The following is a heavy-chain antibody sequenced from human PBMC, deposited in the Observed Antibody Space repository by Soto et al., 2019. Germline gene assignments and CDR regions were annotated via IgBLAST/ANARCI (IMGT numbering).Heavy chain of an antibody. J-gene: IGHJ5*02. CDR1: GFTFSNYV. V-gene: IGHV3-23*01. D-gene: IGHD2-2*01. CDR3: ATAYRTSCSTTRCPFDP. CDR2: ISGSGGNT. Sequence: EVQLLESGGGLVQPGGSLRLSCAASGFTFSNYVMTWVRQAPGKGLEWVSGISGSGGNTYYADSVKGRFTISRDNSKNTLYLQMNSLRAEDTAVYYCATAYRTSCSTTRCPFDPWGQGTLVTVPS.